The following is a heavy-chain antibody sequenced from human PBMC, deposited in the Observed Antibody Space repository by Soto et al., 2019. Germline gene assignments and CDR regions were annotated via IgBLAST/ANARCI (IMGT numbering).Heavy chain of an antibody. Sequence: PGGSLRLSCAASGFICSSYDMSWVRQAPGKGLEWVSTILVDGRTFYVDSVNGRFTISRDSSQNTVYLQMNSLTAGDTALYYCAKATATGGGAFDICGQGTMVTVSS. CDR1: GFICSSYD. CDR3: AKATATGGGAFDI. CDR2: ILVDGRT. V-gene: IGHV3-23*01. J-gene: IGHJ3*02. D-gene: IGHD2-8*02.